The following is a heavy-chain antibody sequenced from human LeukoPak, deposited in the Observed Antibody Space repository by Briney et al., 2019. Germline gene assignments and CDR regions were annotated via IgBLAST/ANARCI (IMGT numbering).Heavy chain of an antibody. CDR3: ARGLGYNWNDGEGWLDP. Sequence: PGGSLRLSCAASGFTFSSYTMNWVRQAPGKGLEWVSSISSSSSYIYYADSVKGRFTISRDNAKHSLYLQMNSLRAEDTAVYYCARGLGYNWNDGEGWLDPWGQGTLVTVSS. CDR1: GFTFSSYT. D-gene: IGHD1-1*01. V-gene: IGHV3-21*01. CDR2: ISSSSSYI. J-gene: IGHJ5*02.